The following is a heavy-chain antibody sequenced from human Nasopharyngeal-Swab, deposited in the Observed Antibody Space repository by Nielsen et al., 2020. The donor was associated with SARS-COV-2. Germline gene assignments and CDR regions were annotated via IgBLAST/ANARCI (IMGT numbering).Heavy chain of an antibody. CDR3: TRDTPAMFAY. V-gene: IGHV3-23*01. D-gene: IGHD3-10*02. CDR1: GYSFRTYG. J-gene: IGHJ4*02. Sequence: GESLKISCVASGYSFRTYGMSWVRQAPGRGLEWVSGISASGASTYYAASVKGRFTISRDNAKNSLYLQINSLRAEDTAVYFCTRDTPAMFAYWGQGTLVTVSS. CDR2: ISASGAST.